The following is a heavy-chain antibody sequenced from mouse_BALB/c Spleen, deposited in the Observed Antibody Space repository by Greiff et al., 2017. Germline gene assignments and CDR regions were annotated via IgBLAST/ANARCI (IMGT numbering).Heavy chain of an antibody. J-gene: IGHJ4*01. CDR2: IWGGGST. CDR3: ARSQFITTATGAMDY. V-gene: IGHV2-6-4*01. D-gene: IGHD1-2*01. Sequence: VQRVESGPGLVAPSQSLSITCTVSGFSLSRYSVHWVRQPPGKGLEWLGMIWGGGSTDYNSALKSRLSISKDNSKSQVFLKMNSLQTDDTAMYYCARSQFITTATGAMDYWGQGTSVTVSS. CDR1: GFSLSRYS.